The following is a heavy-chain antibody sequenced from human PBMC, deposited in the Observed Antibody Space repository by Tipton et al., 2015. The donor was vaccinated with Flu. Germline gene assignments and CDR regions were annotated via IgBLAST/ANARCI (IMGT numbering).Heavy chain of an antibody. CDR1: GFIFSDYW. CDR2: INYDGSTI. V-gene: IGHV3-7*01. CDR3: TRRLVED. Sequence: GSLRLSCAASGFIFSDYWMAWVRQAPGKRLEWVANINYDGSTIYYVDSVKGRFTISRDNAKKSLYLQMNNLRAEDTAVYYCTRRLVEDWGQGTQVTVSS. J-gene: IGHJ4*02.